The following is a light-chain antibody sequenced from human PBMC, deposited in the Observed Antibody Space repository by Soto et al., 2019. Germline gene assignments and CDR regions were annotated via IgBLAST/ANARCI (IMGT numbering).Light chain of an antibody. CDR1: QSVSNN. Sequence: EIVLTQSPSTLSGSPVDGSTRSCRASQSVSNNLAWYQQKPGQAPRLLIYGASTRATGIPARFSGSGSGTDFTLTISRLEPEDFAVYYCQQYGSSTWTFGQGTKVDI. V-gene: IGKV3-20*01. J-gene: IGKJ1*01. CDR3: QQYGSSTWT. CDR2: GAS.